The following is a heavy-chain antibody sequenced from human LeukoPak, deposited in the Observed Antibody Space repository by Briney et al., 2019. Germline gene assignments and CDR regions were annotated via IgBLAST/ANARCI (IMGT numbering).Heavy chain of an antibody. CDR3: ARGLRSGWWNDVGDAFDV. J-gene: IGHJ3*01. CDR2: ISAYNGNT. Sequence: ASVKVSCKASGYTFTSYGISWVRQAPGQGLEWMGWISAYNGNTNYAQKLQGRVTMTTDTSTSTAYMELRSLRSDDTAVYYCARGLRSGWWNDVGDAFDVWGQGTMVTVPS. V-gene: IGHV1-18*01. CDR1: GYTFTSYG. D-gene: IGHD6-19*01.